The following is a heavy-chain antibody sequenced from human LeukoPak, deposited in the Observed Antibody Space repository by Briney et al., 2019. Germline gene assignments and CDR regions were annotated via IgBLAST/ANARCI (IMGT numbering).Heavy chain of an antibody. CDR2: IVVGSGNT. CDR1: GFTFTSSA. V-gene: IGHV1-58*02. D-gene: IGHD1-26*01. J-gene: IGHJ4*02. Sequence: SVKVSCKASGFTFTSSAMQWVRQARGQCLEWIGWIVVGSGNTNYAQKFQERVTITRDMSTSTAYMELSSLRSEDTAVYYCAADNWGGSYLFDYWGQGTLVTVSS. CDR3: AADNWGGSYLFDY.